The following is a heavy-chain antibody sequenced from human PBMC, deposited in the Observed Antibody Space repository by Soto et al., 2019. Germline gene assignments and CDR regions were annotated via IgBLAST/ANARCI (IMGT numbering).Heavy chain of an antibody. CDR2: IYYSGST. Sequence: SETLSLTCTVSGDSLSSGGYYCSWIRQLPGKGLEWIGFIYYSGSTFYNPSLRSRVTMSADASKNQFSLQLNSVTPEDTAVYYCARGRTTRKYCISTSCYGMDVWGQGTTVTVSS. J-gene: IGHJ6*02. CDR3: ARGRTTRKYCISTSCYGMDV. V-gene: IGHV4-31*03. D-gene: IGHD2-2*01. CDR1: GDSLSSGGYY.